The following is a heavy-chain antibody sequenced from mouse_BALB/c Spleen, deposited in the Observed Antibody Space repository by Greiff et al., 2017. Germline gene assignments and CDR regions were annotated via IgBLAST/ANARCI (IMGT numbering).Heavy chain of an antibody. CDR1: GYTFSSYW. CDR2: ILPGSGST. Sequence: VQLQQSGAELMKPGASVKLSCKATGYTFSSYWIEWVKQRPGHGLEWIGEILPGSGSTNYNEKFKGKATFTADTSSNTAYMQLSSLTAEDSAVYYCARAPVVDWLAYWGQGTLVTVSA. CDR3: ARAPVVDWLAY. D-gene: IGHD1-1*01. J-gene: IGHJ3*01. V-gene: IGHV1-9*01.